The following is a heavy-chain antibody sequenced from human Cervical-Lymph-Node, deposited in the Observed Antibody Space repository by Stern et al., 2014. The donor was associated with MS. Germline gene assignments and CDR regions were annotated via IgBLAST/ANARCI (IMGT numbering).Heavy chain of an antibody. CDR1: GFTVSRYY. CDR3: ARDTSSPERSDW. Sequence: QLVQSGGGVIQPGGSLRLSCTASGFTVSRYYMTWVRQAPGKGLEWVSLITNVGSSFYTDTVKGRFTISRDDSKNAVYLHMTSLRAEDTAMYYCARDTSSPERSDWWGQGTLVTVSS. CDR2: ITNVGSS. D-gene: IGHD1-1*01. J-gene: IGHJ4*02. V-gene: IGHV3-53*01.